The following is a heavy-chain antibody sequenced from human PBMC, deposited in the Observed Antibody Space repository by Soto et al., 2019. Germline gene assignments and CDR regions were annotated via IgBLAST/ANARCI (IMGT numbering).Heavy chain of an antibody. CDR1: GFTVSSYY. Sequence: PGGSLRLSCAASGFTVSSYYMNWVRLVPEKGLEWVSVIYSSGSTFYADSVRGRFTISRDISKNTLYLQMNSLRVEDTAVYYCARAFGGSYDYWGQGTRVTVSS. J-gene: IGHJ4*02. CDR2: IYSSGST. CDR3: ARAFGGSYDY. D-gene: IGHD1-26*01. V-gene: IGHV3-53*01.